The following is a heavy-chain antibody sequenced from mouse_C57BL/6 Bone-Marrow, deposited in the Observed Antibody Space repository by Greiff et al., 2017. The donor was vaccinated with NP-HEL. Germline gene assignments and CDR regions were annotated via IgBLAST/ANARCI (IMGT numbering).Heavy chain of an antibody. Sequence: EVKLVESGPELVKPGASVKIPCKASGYTFTDYNMDWVKQSHGKSLEWIGDINPNNGGTIYNQKFKGKATLTVDKSSSTAYMELRSLTSEDTAVYYCARQRYWYFDVWGTGTTVTVSS. CDR2: INPNNGGT. CDR3: ARQRYWYFDV. CDR1: GYTFTDYN. V-gene: IGHV1-18*01. J-gene: IGHJ1*03.